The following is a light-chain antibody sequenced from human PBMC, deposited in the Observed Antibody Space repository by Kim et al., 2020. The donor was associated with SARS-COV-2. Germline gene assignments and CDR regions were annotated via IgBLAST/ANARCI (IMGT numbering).Light chain of an antibody. CDR2: DAA. CDR3: QQYNDWPLLS. Sequence: SPGGKVTLSERAGQSVRRSLASCQQRPAQTPSHLLNDAATRATDIAARCSGSGSGTEFTLTIRSLQSEDLAVYYCQQYNDWPLLSFGGGTKVDIK. CDR1: QSVRRS. V-gene: IGKV3-15*01. J-gene: IGKJ4*01.